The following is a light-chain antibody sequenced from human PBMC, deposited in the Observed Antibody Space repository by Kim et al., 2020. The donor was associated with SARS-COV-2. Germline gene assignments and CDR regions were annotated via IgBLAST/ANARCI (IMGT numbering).Light chain of an antibody. J-gene: IGKJ4*01. Sequence: GDRVTLTCRASQDISNHLAWYQQRPGKIPSLLIYEASALHSGVPSRFSGSGSGTHFTLTISSLQPEDVATYYCQKYNLHPLTFGGGTKLEI. CDR2: EAS. CDR3: QKYNLHPLT. V-gene: IGKV1-27*01. CDR1: QDISNH.